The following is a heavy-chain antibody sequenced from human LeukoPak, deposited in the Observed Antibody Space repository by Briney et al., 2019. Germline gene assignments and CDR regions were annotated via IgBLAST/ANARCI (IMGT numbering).Heavy chain of an antibody. D-gene: IGHD6-13*01. CDR2: ISGSGGST. CDR3: AKTGNEAEAAPTIAAAGLDY. CDR1: GFTFSSYA. Sequence: GGSLRLSCAASGFTFSSYAMSWVRQAPGKGLEWVSAISGSGGSTYYADSVKGRFTISRDNSKNTLYLQMNSLRAEDTAVYYCAKTGNEAEAAPTIAAAGLDYWGQGTLVTVSS. J-gene: IGHJ4*02. V-gene: IGHV3-23*01.